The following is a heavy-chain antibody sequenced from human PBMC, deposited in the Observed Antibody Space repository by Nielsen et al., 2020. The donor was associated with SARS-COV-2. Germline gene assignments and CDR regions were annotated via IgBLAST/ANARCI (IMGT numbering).Heavy chain of an antibody. D-gene: IGHD3-22*01. CDR1: GFTFSSYG. CDR3: ARGVYSDSSGLFADYFDY. CDR2: IWYDGSNK. V-gene: IGHV3-33*01. J-gene: IGHJ4*02. Sequence: GGSLRLSCAASGFTFSSYGMHWVRQAPGKGLEWVAVIWYDGSNKYYADSVKGRFTISRDNSKNTLYLQMNSLRAEDTAVYYCARGVYSDSSGLFADYFDYWGQGTLVTVSS.